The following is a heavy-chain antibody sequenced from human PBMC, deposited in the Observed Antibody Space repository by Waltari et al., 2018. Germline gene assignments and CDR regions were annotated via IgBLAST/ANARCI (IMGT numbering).Heavy chain of an antibody. V-gene: IGHV2-70*17. J-gene: IGHJ6*02. CDR1: GFSLSARGMC. D-gene: IGHD6-19*01. Sequence: QVTLRESGPALVKPTQTLTLTCSFSGFSLSARGMCWSWIRQPPGKALEWLARIDWDDDRFYSASLKSRLTISKGASYNQVVLTMTNMDPVDTATYYCARAVASYGMDVWGQGTTVTVSS. CDR3: ARAVASYGMDV. CDR2: IDWDDDR.